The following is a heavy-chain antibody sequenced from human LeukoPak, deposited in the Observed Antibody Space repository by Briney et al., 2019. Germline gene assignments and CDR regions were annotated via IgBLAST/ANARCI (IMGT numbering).Heavy chain of an antibody. CDR1: GFTFSSYW. CDR2: IKQDGSEK. D-gene: IGHD3-3*01. J-gene: IGHJ6*02. V-gene: IGHV3-7*01. CDR3: AREGGGDYYDFWSSYFMPRGGDYYGMDV. Sequence: GGSLRLSCAASGFTFSSYWMSWVRQAPGKGLEWVANIKQDGSEKYYVDSVKGRFTISRDNAKNSLYLQMNSLRAEDTAVYYCAREGGGDYYDFWSSYFMPRGGDYYGMDVWGQGTTVTVSS.